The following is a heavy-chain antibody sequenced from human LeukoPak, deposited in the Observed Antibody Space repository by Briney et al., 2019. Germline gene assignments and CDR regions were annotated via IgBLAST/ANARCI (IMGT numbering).Heavy chain of an antibody. CDR1: GYTFTGYY. CDR3: ARGWSNYGDPSIDYYYMDV. D-gene: IGHD4-17*01. J-gene: IGHJ6*03. Sequence: ASVKVSCKAAGYTFTGYYMHWVRQAPGQGLEWMGWINPNSGGTNYAQKFQGRVTMTRDTSISTAYMELSRLRSDDTAVYYCARGWSNYGDPSIDYYYMDVWGKGTTATVSS. V-gene: IGHV1-2*02. CDR2: INPNSGGT.